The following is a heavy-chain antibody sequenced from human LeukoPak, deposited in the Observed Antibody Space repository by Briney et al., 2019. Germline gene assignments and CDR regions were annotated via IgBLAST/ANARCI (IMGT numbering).Heavy chain of an antibody. Sequence: GGSLRLSCAASGFTFSSYAMHWVRQAPGKGLEWVAVISYDGSNKYHADPVKGRFTISRDNAKNSLYLQMNSLRAEDTAVYYCARKGGPLGPPFDNWGQGTLVTVSS. V-gene: IGHV3-30-3*01. CDR2: ISYDGSNK. D-gene: IGHD7-27*01. CDR1: GFTFSSYA. J-gene: IGHJ4*02. CDR3: ARKGGPLGPPFDN.